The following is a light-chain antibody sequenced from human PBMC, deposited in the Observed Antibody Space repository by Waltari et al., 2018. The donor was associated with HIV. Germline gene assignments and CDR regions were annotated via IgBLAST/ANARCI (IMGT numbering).Light chain of an antibody. Sequence: SALTQPASVSGSPGQSITISCSGPSGAVGGYNFVSWYQKHPGKAPKLIIYNVSSRPSGVSIRFSGSRSANTASLTISGLQVEDEADYFCSSYTSSGPRYVLFGGGTRLTVL. J-gene: IGLJ2*01. CDR2: NVS. CDR3: SSYTSSGPRYVL. CDR1: SGAVGGYNF. V-gene: IGLV2-14*03.